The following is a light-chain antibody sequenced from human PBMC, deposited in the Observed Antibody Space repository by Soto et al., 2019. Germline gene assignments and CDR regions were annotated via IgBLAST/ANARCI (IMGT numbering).Light chain of an antibody. V-gene: IGKV3-15*01. CDR1: QSVSSN. Sequence: EIVMTPSPATLSVSTGERATLSCRASQSVSSNLAWYQQKPGQAPRLLIYGASTRATGIPARFSGSGSGTKFTLTISSLQSEDFAVYYCQQYNNWPRTFGQGTKVDIK. CDR3: QQYNNWPRT. CDR2: GAS. J-gene: IGKJ1*01.